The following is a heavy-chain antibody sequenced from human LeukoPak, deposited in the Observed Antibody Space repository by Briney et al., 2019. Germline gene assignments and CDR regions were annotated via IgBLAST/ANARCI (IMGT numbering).Heavy chain of an antibody. V-gene: IGHV4-39*01. D-gene: IGHD3-22*01. J-gene: IGHJ4*02. CDR1: GGSISSYSYY. Sequence: SETLSLSCTVSGGSISSYSYYWGWIRQPPGKGLEWIGSINYSGSTNYIPSLKTRVTISVDTSRDQFSLKMSSVTAADTAVYYCVTIMYDSSGYSYFDLWGQGTLVTVSS. CDR3: VTIMYDSSGYSYFDL. CDR2: INYSGST.